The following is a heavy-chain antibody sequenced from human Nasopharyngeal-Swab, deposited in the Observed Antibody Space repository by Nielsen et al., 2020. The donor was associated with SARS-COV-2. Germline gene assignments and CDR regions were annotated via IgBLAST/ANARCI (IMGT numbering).Heavy chain of an antibody. J-gene: IGHJ4*02. D-gene: IGHD6-19*01. Sequence: VRQAPGKGLEWVSAISGSGGSTYYADSVKGRFTISRDNSKNTLYLQMNSLRAEDTAVYYCAKDGVAVAGTGGDYWGQGTLVTVSS. CDR2: ISGSGGST. V-gene: IGHV3-23*01. CDR3: AKDGVAVAGTGGDY.